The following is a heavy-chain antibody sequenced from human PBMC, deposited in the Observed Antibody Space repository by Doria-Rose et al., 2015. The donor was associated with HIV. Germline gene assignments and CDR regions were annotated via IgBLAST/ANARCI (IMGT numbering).Heavy chain of an antibody. CDR3: ARGSGITYYYGSGSSSYFDY. V-gene: IGHV4-34*01. J-gene: IGHJ4*02. D-gene: IGHD3-10*01. CDR2: INHIGST. Sequence: QVQLQQWDAGLLKPSETLSLTCAVYGGSFSSYYWSWIRQPPGKGLEWIGEINHIGSTNYNSPLKSRVTISVDTSKNQFSLNVSSVTAADTAVYFCARGSGITYYYGSGSSSYFDYWGQGTLVTVSS. CDR1: GGSFSSYY.